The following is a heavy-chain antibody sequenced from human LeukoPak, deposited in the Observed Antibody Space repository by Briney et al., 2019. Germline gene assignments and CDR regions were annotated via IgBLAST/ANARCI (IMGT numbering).Heavy chain of an antibody. CDR3: AIVHYCDYGRCFALPYFFDY. J-gene: IGHJ4*02. V-gene: IGHV3-7*01. CDR1: GFPFGSHR. Sequence: PGGSLRLSGTVSGFPFGSHRMSWVRQVPGKGLEWVANSGQDGSETNYVDSVKGRFTISRDNAKNSLYLELNNLRVEDTAGYYCAIVHYCDYGRCFALPYFFDYWGQGALATVSS. CDR2: SGQDGSET. D-gene: IGHD3-16*01.